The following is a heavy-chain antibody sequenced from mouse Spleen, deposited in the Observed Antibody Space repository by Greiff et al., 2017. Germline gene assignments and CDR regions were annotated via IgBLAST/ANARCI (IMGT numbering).Heavy chain of an antibody. J-gene: IGHJ3*01. CDR3: ARFFYYDYDGVFAY. V-gene: IGHV1-55*01. Sequence: VQLQQPGAELVKPGASVKMSCKASGYTFTSYWITWVKQRPGQGLEWIGDIYPGSGSTNYNEKFKSKATLTVDTSSSTAYMQLSSLTSEDSAVYYCARFFYYDYDGVFAYWGQGTLVTVSA. D-gene: IGHD2-4*01. CDR1: GYTFTSYW. CDR2: IYPGSGST.